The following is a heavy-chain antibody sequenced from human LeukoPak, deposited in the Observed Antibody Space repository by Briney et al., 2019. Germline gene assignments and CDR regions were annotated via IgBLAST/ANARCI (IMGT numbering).Heavy chain of an antibody. V-gene: IGHV3-23*01. CDR2: ISGSGGSA. J-gene: IGHJ4*02. CDR1: GFNYSSYT. CDR3: AKVFGRGVTSDY. Sequence: GGSLRLSCAASGFNYSSYTRNWVRQAPGKGLEWVSAISGSGGSADYADSVKGRFTISRDNYKNTLDLQMNSLRAEDTAVYSCAKVFGRGVTSDYWGQGTLVTVSS. D-gene: IGHD2-21*02.